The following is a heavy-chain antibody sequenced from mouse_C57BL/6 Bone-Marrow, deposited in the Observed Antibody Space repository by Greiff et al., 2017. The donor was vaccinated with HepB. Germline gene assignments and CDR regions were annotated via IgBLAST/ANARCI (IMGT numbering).Heavy chain of an antibody. CDR1: GYTFTDYE. J-gene: IGHJ1*03. V-gene: IGHV1-15*01. CDR3: WYHYWYFDV. D-gene: IGHD2-10*01. Sequence: VKLVESGAELVRPGASVTLSCKASGYTFTDYEMHWVKQTPVHGLEWIGAIDPETGGTAYNQKFKGKAILTADKSSSTAYMELRSLTSEDSAVYLLWYHYWYFDVWGTGTTVTVSS. CDR2: IDPETGGT.